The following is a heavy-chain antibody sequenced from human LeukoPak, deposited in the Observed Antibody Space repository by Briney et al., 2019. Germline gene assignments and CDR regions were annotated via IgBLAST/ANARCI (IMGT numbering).Heavy chain of an antibody. V-gene: IGHV1-46*01. CDR3: ARGLLTGYDLEY. Sequence: GASVKVSCKASGYAVTRYYMHWVRQAPGHGLEWMAMMNFGAGTTSYTQKLQGRVTVTRDMSTSTVYMELSSLREEDTAVYYCARGLLTGYDLEYWGQGSPVTVSS. CDR1: GYAVTRYY. CDR2: MNFGAGTT. J-gene: IGHJ4*02. D-gene: IGHD3-9*01.